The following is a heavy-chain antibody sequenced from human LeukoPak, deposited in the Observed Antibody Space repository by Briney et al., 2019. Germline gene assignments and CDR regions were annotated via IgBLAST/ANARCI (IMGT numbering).Heavy chain of an antibody. CDR2: INPGGSSI. J-gene: IGHJ4*02. V-gene: IGHV3-74*01. Sequence: GGSLRLSCAASGFTFSSYWMHWVRQVPGKGLVWVARINPGGSSITYADSVKGRFTISRDNAKNTLYLQMDSLRAEDTGVYYCARSNQADDYWGQGTLVTISS. CDR3: ARSNQADDY. D-gene: IGHD1-14*01. CDR1: GFTFSSYW.